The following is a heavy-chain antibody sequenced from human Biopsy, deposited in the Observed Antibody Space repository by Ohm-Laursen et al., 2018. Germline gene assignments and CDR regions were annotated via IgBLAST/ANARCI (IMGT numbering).Heavy chain of an antibody. Sequence: GSLRLSCAASGVALSGYAMNWVRQAPGKGLEWVSSISASSTYIHYADSVKGRFTVSRDNPKNSLYLQMNSLTAADTAVYYCVRGVDYYDPYHYYALDVWGQGTTVTVSS. CDR2: ISASSTYI. J-gene: IGHJ6*02. CDR3: VRGVDYYDPYHYYALDV. D-gene: IGHD3-22*01. V-gene: IGHV3-21*06. CDR1: GVALSGYA.